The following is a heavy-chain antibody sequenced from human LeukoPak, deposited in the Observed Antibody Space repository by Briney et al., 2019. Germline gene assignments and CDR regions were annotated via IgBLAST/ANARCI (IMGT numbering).Heavy chain of an antibody. Sequence: GGSLRLSCAASGFTLSNYWMHWVRQAPGEGLVWVSRVDPDGTTTNYADSVTGRFATSRDNAKNTLYLQMNSLRAEDTALYYCTRVQAGRSGLMDVWGRGTTVTVSS. CDR2: VDPDGTTT. V-gene: IGHV3-74*01. CDR1: GFTLSNYW. CDR3: TRVQAGRSGLMDV. J-gene: IGHJ6*02. D-gene: IGHD2-8*02.